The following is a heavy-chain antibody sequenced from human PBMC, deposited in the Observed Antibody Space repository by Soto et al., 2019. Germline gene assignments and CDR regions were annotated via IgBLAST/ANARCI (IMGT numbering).Heavy chain of an antibody. Sequence: ASVKVSCKASGGTFSSHTISWVRQAPGQGLEWMGRIIPILGIANYAQKFQGRVTITADKSTSTAYMELSSLRSEDTAVYYCSRETSRYDSSGYYPQDAFDIWGQGTMVTVSS. CDR2: IIPILGIA. CDR3: SRETSRYDSSGYYPQDAFDI. CDR1: GGTFSSHT. V-gene: IGHV1-69*04. J-gene: IGHJ3*02. D-gene: IGHD3-22*01.